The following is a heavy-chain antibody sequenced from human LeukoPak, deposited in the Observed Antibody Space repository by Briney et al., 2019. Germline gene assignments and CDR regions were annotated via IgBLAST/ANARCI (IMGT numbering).Heavy chain of an antibody. Sequence: PGGSLRLSCVVSRFPFSIYEMNWVRQAPGKGLEWVSNIHSSGTVKYYSDSGKGRFSISRDNAKSSLYLQMNSLRVEDTAVYYCALLTVASDFDYWGQGALVTVSS. CDR2: IHSSGTVK. V-gene: IGHV3-48*03. D-gene: IGHD5-12*01. CDR3: ALLTVASDFDY. CDR1: RFPFSIYE. J-gene: IGHJ4*02.